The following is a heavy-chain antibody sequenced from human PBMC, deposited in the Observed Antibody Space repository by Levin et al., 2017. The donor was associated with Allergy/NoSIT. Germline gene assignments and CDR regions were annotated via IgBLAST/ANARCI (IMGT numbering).Heavy chain of an antibody. CDR2: IYPGDSDT. CDR1: GYNFTIYW. D-gene: IGHD1-26*01. CDR3: ARHERGIVGANPFDY. J-gene: IGHJ4*02. Sequence: GESLKISCKGSGYNFTIYWIGWVRQMPGKGLEWMGIIYPGDSDTKCSPSFQGQVSISADKSMNTAYLQWSSLKASDTAMYYCARHERGIVGANPFDYWGQGTLVAVSS. V-gene: IGHV5-51*01.